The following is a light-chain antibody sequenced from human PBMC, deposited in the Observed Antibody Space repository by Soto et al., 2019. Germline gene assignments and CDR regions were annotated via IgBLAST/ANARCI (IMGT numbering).Light chain of an antibody. J-gene: IGKJ4*01. V-gene: IGKV3-11*01. CDR1: QSVRSY. CDR2: DAS. Sequence: IGLTQSPGPLSLFKEERATLSCRASQSVRSYLAWYQQKPGQAPRLLIYDASNRATGIPARFSGSGSGTDFTLTISSLEPEDFAVYYCQQRSNWLTFGGGTKVDIK. CDR3: QQRSNWLT.